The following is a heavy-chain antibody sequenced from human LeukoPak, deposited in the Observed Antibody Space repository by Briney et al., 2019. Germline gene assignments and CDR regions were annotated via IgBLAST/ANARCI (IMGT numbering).Heavy chain of an antibody. CDR1: GFTFSNAW. J-gene: IGHJ4*02. D-gene: IGHD2-2*01. V-gene: IGHV3-15*07. Sequence: GGSLRLSCAASGFTFSNAWMNWVRQAPGKGLEWVGRIKSKTDGGTTDYAAPVKGRFTISRDDPKNTLYLQMNSLKTEDTAVYYCTTDRYLYCSSTSCYSLILDYWGQGTLVTVSS. CDR3: TTDRYLYCSSTSCYSLILDY. CDR2: IKSKTDGGTT.